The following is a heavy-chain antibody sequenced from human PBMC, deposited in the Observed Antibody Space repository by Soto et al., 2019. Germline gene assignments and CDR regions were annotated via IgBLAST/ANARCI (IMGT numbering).Heavy chain of an antibody. V-gene: IGHV4-61*01. CDR3: ARVGAAAATGYYYYGMDV. Sequence: SSETLSLTCTVSGGSVSSGSYYWSWIRQPPGKGLEWIGYIYYSGSTNYNPSLKSRVTISVDTSKNQFSLKLSSVTAADTAVYYCARVGAAAATGYYYYGMDVWGQGTTVTV. CDR2: IYYSGST. CDR1: GGSVSSGSYY. D-gene: IGHD6-13*01. J-gene: IGHJ6*02.